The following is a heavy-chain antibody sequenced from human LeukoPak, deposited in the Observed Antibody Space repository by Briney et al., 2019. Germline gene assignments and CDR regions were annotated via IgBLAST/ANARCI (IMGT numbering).Heavy chain of an antibody. CDR2: LYSGSDT. CDR1: GFTVSSYY. Sequence: GGSLRLTCAASGFTVSSYYLNWVRQAPGKGLEWVSILYSGSDTYYADSVKGRFTISRDSSKNLLSLQMNTLRAEDTAVYYCARIGKHFHCYLDLWGRGTMVTVSS. D-gene: IGHD3-10*01. J-gene: IGHJ2*01. CDR3: ARIGKHFHCYLDL. V-gene: IGHV3-53*01.